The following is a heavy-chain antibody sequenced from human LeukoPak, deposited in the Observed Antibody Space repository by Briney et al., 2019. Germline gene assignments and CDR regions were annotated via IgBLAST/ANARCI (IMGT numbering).Heavy chain of an antibody. J-gene: IGHJ4*02. CDR2: VYYNGNT. CDR1: GGSISRYY. V-gene: IGHV4-59*08. D-gene: IGHD6-19*01. CDR3: ARLEAVAGTLDY. Sequence: SETLSLTCTVSGGSISRYYWSWIRQPPGKGLEWIGYVYYNGNTNYNPSLKSRVTISVDTSKNQFSLKLSSVTAADTAVYYCARLEAVAGTLDYWGQGTLVTVSS.